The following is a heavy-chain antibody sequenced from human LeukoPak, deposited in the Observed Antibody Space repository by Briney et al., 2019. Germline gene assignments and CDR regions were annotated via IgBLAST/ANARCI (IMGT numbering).Heavy chain of an antibody. CDR3: ARGGSYYGSGDTFDY. CDR1: GGSFSGYY. V-gene: IGHV4-34*01. D-gene: IGHD3-10*01. Sequence: SETLSLTCAVYGGSFSGYYWSWIRQPPGKGLEWNGEINHSVSTNYNPSLKSRVTILVDTSKNQFSLKLSSLTAADTAVYYCARGGSYYGSGDTFDYWGQGTLVTVSS. J-gene: IGHJ4*02. CDR2: INHSVST.